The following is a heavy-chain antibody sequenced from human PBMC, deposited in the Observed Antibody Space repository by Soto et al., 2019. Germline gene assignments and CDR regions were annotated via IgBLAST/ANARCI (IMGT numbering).Heavy chain of an antibody. J-gene: IGHJ4*02. CDR1: GFTFSIYW. Sequence: ESGGGLVQPGGSLRLSCAASGFTFSIYWMSWVRQAPGKGLEWVANIKQDASEKYYVDSVKGRFTISRDNARSSLYLQMNSLRAEDTAVYYCASTASLDYWGQGTLVTVSS. D-gene: IGHD2-21*02. CDR2: IKQDASEK. V-gene: IGHV3-7*01. CDR3: ASTASLDY.